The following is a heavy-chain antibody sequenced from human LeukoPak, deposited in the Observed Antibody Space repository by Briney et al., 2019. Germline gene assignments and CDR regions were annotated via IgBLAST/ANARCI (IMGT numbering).Heavy chain of an antibody. CDR1: GYTFTSYD. J-gene: IGHJ2*01. D-gene: IGHD2-2*01. Sequence: SVKVSCKASGYTFTSYDINWVRQATGQGLEWMGGIIPIFGTANYAQKFQGRVAITADESTSTAYMELSSLRSEDTAVYYCARVNVVVPAAMRGWYFDLWGRGTLVTVSS. V-gene: IGHV1-69*13. CDR3: ARVNVVVPAAMRGWYFDL. CDR2: IIPIFGTA.